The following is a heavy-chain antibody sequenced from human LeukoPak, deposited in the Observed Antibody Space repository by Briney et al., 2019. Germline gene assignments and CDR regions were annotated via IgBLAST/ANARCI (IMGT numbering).Heavy chain of an antibody. J-gene: IGHJ4*02. Sequence: SETLSLTCAVYGGSFSGYYWSWIRQPPGKGLEWIGEINHSGSTNYNPSLKSRVTISVDTSKNQFSLKLSSVTAADTAVYYCARARVWGSYRSGLLDYWGQGTLVTVSS. CDR1: GGSFSGYY. CDR2: INHSGST. V-gene: IGHV4-34*01. CDR3: ARARVWGSYRSGLLDY. D-gene: IGHD3-16*02.